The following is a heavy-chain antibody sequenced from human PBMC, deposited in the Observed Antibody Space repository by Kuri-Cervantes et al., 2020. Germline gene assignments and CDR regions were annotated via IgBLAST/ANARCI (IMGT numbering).Heavy chain of an antibody. CDR2: IYYSGST. CDR3: ARGGVSRCSSTSCYRGLYYYGVDV. D-gene: IGHD2-2*02. J-gene: IGHJ6*02. CDR1: GGSISSSSYY. V-gene: IGHV4-39*07. Sequence: SETLSLTCTVSGGSISSSSYYWGWIRQPPGKGLEWIGSIYYSGSTNYNPSLKSRVTISVDTSKNQFSLKLSSVTAADTAVYYCARGGVSRCSSTSCYRGLYYYGVDVWGQGTTVTVSS.